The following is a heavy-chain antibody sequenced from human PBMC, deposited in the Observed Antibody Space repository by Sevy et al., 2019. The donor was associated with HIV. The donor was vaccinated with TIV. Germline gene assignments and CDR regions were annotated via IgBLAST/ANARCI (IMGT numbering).Heavy chain of an antibody. Sequence: GGSLRLSCAASGFTFSSYWMSWVRQAPGKGLEWVANIKQDGSEKYYVDSVKGRFTISRDNAKNSLYLQMNSLRAEDTAVYYCARDFDYYDSSGYFYYWVQGTLVTVSS. D-gene: IGHD3-22*01. J-gene: IGHJ4*02. CDR2: IKQDGSEK. CDR1: GFTFSSYW. V-gene: IGHV3-7*01. CDR3: ARDFDYYDSSGYFYY.